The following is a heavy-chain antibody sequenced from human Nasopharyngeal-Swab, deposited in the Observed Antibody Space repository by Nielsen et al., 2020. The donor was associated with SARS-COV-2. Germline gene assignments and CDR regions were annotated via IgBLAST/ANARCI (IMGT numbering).Heavy chain of an antibody. D-gene: IGHD6-19*01. CDR2: ISAYNGNT. J-gene: IGHJ6*01. CDR1: GYTFTSYG. V-gene: IGHV1-18*01. Sequence: ASVKVSCKASGYTFTSYGISWVRQAPGQGLEWMGWISAYNGNTNYAQKFQGRVTMTRNTSISTAYMELSSLRSEDTAVYYFSRGKAGALFYYYYGMDVWGQGTTVTVSS. CDR3: SRGKAGALFYYYYGMDV.